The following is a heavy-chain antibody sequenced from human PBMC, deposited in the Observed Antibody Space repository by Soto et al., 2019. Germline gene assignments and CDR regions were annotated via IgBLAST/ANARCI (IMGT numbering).Heavy chain of an antibody. D-gene: IGHD6-6*01. J-gene: IGHJ4*02. CDR1: GFTFSSYS. Sequence: EVKLVESGGGLGQPGGSLRLSCAASGFTFSSYSMNWLRQAPGKGLEWVSYISSSSSTIYYADSVKGRFTISKDNAKNSLYLQMNSLRAEDTAVYYCARDGSIAARPMDIWRQGTLVTVSS. CDR2: ISSSSSTI. V-gene: IGHV3-48*01. CDR3: ARDGSIAARPMDI.